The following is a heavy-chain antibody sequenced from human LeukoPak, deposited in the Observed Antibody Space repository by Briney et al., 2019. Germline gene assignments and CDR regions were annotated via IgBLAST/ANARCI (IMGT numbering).Heavy chain of an antibody. CDR1: GFTFGTYG. CDR2: ISNGATDQ. D-gene: IGHD1-26*01. Sequence: PWGSLRLSCAASGFTFGTYGMHWVRQAPGQGLEWVAVISNGATDQYYAYSVKGRLSIARDNSQITLYLQMNSLRAEDTAVYYCGKGLGGSYAAGNYLGQGTPVIVSS. V-gene: IGHV3-30*18. J-gene: IGHJ4*02. CDR3: GKGLGGSYAAGNY.